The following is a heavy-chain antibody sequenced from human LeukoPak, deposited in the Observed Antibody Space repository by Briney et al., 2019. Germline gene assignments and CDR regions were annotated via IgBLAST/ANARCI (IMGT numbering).Heavy chain of an antibody. Sequence: SETLSLTCAVYRGSFSGYYWSWIRQPPGKGLEGIGEINHTGSTGYNPSLKSRVIISVDKSKNQFSLKSTSVTAADTAVYYCARAEAGDCSSTTCYGFRWFDPWGQGTLVTVSS. J-gene: IGHJ5*02. V-gene: IGHV4-34*01. CDR3: ARAEAGDCSSTTCYGFRWFDP. CDR2: INHTGST. CDR1: RGSFSGYY. D-gene: IGHD2-2*01.